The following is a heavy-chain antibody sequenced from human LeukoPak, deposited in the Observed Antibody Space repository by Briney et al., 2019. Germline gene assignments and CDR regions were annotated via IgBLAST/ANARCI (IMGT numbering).Heavy chain of an antibody. J-gene: IGHJ4*02. D-gene: IGHD3-22*01. V-gene: IGHV3-30*02. Sequence: GGSLRLSCAASGFTFSTYEMNWVRQAPGKGLEWVAFIRYDGSNKYYADSVKGRFTISRDNSKNTLYLQMNSLRAEDTAVYYCAKEDSSGYYPGYWGQGTLVTVSS. CDR3: AKEDSSGYYPGY. CDR1: GFTFSTYE. CDR2: IRYDGSNK.